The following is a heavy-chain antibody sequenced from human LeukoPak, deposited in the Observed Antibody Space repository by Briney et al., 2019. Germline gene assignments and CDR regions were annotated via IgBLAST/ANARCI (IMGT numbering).Heavy chain of an antibody. V-gene: IGHV3-7*01. D-gene: IGHD2-2*01. Sequence: PGGSLRLSCAASGFSFSNSWMHWVRQAPGKGLEWVANIKQDGSEKYYVDSVKGRFTISRDNAKNSLYLQMNSLRAEDTAVYYCARGFQYEAYWGQGTLVTVSS. CDR2: IKQDGSEK. CDR3: ARGFQYEAY. CDR1: GFSFSNSW. J-gene: IGHJ4*02.